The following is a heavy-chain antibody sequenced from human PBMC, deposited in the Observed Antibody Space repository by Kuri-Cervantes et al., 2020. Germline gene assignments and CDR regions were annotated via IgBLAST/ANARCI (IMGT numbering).Heavy chain of an antibody. J-gene: IGHJ4*02. Sequence: GGSLRLSCAASGFTFSSYAMSWVRQAPGKGLEWVSGISGSGGSTYYADSVKGRFTISRDNSKNTLFLQMNSLRAEDTAVYYCAKDLGIAAAGTVYWGQGTLVTVSS. V-gene: IGHV3-23*01. CDR1: GFTFSSYA. D-gene: IGHD6-13*01. CDR3: AKDLGIAAAGTVY. CDR2: ISGSGGST.